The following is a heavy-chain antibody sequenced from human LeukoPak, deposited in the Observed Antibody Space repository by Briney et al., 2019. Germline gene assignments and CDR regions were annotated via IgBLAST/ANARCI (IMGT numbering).Heavy chain of an antibody. Sequence: GSLRLSCAASGFTFSSYAMSWVLQAPGKGLEWVSAISGSGGSTYYADSVKGRFTISRDNSKNTLYLQMNSLRAEDTAVYYCANHDYGDYVSWFDPWGQGTLVTVSS. CDR2: ISGSGGST. CDR3: ANHDYGDYVSWFDP. J-gene: IGHJ5*02. V-gene: IGHV3-23*01. D-gene: IGHD4-17*01. CDR1: GFTFSSYA.